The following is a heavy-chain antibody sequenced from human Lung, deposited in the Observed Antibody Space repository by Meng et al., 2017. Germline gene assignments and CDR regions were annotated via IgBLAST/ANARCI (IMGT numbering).Heavy chain of an antibody. J-gene: IGHJ4*02. CDR1: GYIFTDFQ. CDR2: ITPNSGGA. V-gene: IGHV1-2*06. D-gene: IGHD5-24*01. CDR3: ARDRDGYVSFDH. Sequence: QVQLVQSGAEVRKPGASLQVSCETSGYIFTDFQIHWVRQAPGQGLEWMGRITPNSGGANYAQKFQGRVTMTRDTSIRTAYMDLSRLTSDDTAIYYCARDRDGYVSFDHWGQGTLVTVSS.